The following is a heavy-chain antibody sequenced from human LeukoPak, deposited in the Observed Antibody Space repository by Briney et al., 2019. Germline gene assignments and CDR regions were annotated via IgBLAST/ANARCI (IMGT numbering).Heavy chain of an antibody. CDR2: IIPIFGTA. D-gene: IGHD5-24*01. J-gene: IGHJ4*02. CDR3: ARGDGYNYGLFDY. Sequence: SVTVSCTASGGTFSSYAISWVRQAPGQGLEWMGGIIPIFGTANYAQKFQGRVTITADESTSTAYMELSSLRSEDTAVYYCARGDGYNYGLFDYWGQGTLVTVSS. V-gene: IGHV1-69*13. CDR1: GGTFSSYA.